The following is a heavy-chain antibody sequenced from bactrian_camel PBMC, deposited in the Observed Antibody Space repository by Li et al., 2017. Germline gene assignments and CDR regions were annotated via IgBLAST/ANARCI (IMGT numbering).Heavy chain of an antibody. J-gene: IGHJ6*01. V-gene: IGHV3-2*01. Sequence: HVQLVESGGGSVQAGGSLRLSCASSEPTFSRRCMGWFRQAPGKEREGIATIDSDGDTAYVESMKGRFTISVDNAKNTLYLQMNSLNPEDTGTYTCAAGQGVGWCLDVIRVGAEADFDYWGQGTQVTVS. CDR1: EPTFSRRC. D-gene: IGHD5*01. CDR2: IDSDGDT. CDR3: AAGQGVGWCLDVIRVGAEADFDY.